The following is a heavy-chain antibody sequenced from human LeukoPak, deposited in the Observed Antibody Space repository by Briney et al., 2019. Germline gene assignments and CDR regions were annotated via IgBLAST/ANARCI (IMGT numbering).Heavy chain of an antibody. CDR2: ISGSGGST. Sequence: PGGSLRLSCAASGFTFSSYAMSWVRQAPGKGLEWVSAISGSGGSTYYADSVKGRFTISRDNSKNTLYLQMNSLRAEDTAVYYCAKDRRPITMVRGVIKPTFDYWGQGTLVTVSS. V-gene: IGHV3-23*01. J-gene: IGHJ4*02. CDR3: AKDRRPITMVRGVIKPTFDY. CDR1: GFTFSSYA. D-gene: IGHD3-10*01.